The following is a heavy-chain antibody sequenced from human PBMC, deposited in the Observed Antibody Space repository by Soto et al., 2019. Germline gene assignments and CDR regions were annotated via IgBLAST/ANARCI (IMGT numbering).Heavy chain of an antibody. V-gene: IGHV3-48*02. CDR1: GFTFSSYS. J-gene: IGHJ4*02. Sequence: LRLSCAASGFTFSSYSMNWVRQAPGKGLEWIAYTSTSSTTKYYADSVRGRFSISRDNANDLLYLDMDKLRDEDTGIYYCAGSYSSGNWYFDYWGLGTPVTVSS. CDR2: TSTSSTTK. CDR3: AGSYSSGNWYFDY. D-gene: IGHD3-10*01.